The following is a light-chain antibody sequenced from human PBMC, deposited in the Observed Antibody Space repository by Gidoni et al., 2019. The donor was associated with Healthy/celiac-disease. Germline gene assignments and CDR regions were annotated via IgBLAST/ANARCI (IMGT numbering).Light chain of an antibody. V-gene: IGLV1-40*01. CDR3: QSYDSSLTVV. CDR2: GNS. CDR1: SSNIGAGYD. J-gene: IGLJ2*01. Sequence: QSVLTQPPSVSAAPGRRVTISCTGSSSNIGAGYDLHWYQQLPGTAPKLLIYGNSNRPSGVPDRFSGSKSGTSASLAITGLQAEDEADYYCQSYDSSLTVVFGGGTKLTVL.